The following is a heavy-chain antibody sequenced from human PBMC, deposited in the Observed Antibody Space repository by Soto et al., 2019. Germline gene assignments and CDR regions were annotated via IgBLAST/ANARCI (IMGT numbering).Heavy chain of an antibody. Sequence: GGSLRLSCAASGFTFSSYAMHWVRQAPGKGLEYVSAISSDGSSTYYADSVKGRLTISRDNSKNTLYLQMGSLRTEDMAVYYCAARYCSSTRCFHFDHWGQGTLVTVSS. D-gene: IGHD2-2*01. CDR1: GFTFSSYA. CDR2: ISSDGSST. V-gene: IGHV3-64*02. J-gene: IGHJ4*02. CDR3: AARYCSSTRCFHFDH.